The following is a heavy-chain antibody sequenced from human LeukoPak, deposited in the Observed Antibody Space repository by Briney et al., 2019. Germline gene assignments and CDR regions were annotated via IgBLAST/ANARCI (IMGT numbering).Heavy chain of an antibody. CDR3: AKGEGPAMPWDYFDY. CDR1: GFTFSSYG. V-gene: IGHV3-30*02. Sequence: GGPLRLSCAASGFTFSSYGMHWVRQAPGKGLEWVAFIRYDGSNKYYADSVKGRFTISRDNSKNTLYLQMNSLRAEDTAVYYCAKGEGPAMPWDYFDYWGQGTLVTVSS. J-gene: IGHJ4*02. D-gene: IGHD2-2*01. CDR2: IRYDGSNK.